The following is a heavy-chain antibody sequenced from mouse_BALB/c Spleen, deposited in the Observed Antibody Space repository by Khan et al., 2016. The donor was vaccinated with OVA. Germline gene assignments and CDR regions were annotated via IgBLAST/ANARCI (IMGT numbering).Heavy chain of an antibody. J-gene: IGHJ3*01. D-gene: IGHD1-1*01. Sequence: QVQLKQSGPGLVAPSQSLSITCTVSGFSLTNYGVHWVRQPPREGLEWLGVIWAGGSTNYNSALMSRLGISKDNSKSQVFLKMNSLQTNDTAMYYCARPYYGSAWFAYWGQGTLVTVSA. CDR3: ARPYYGSAWFAY. CDR1: GFSLTNYG. CDR2: IWAGGST. V-gene: IGHV2-9*02.